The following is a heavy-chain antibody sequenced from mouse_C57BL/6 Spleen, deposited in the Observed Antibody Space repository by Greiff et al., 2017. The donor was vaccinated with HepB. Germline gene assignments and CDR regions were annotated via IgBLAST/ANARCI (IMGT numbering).Heavy chain of an antibody. D-gene: IGHD2-4*01. CDR2: INYDGSST. J-gene: IGHJ4*01. Sequence: EVQVVESAGGLVQPGSSMKLSCTASGFTFSDYYMAWVRQVPEKGLEWVANINYDGSSTYYLDSLKSRFIISRDNAKNILYLQMSSLKSEDTATYYCARDHDYDGYYAMDYWGQGTSVTVSS. CDR1: GFTFSDYY. V-gene: IGHV5-16*01. CDR3: ARDHDYDGYYAMDY.